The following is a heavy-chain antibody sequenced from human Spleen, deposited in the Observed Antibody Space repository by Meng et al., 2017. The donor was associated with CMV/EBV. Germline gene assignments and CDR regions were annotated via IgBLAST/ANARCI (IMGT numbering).Heavy chain of an antibody. Sequence: VSCRASGYTCTSQGIAWGRQAPGHGLDWMGWISPSIGSTNYGQKLEDRVTMATDRSTITAYVALRSLRYDYTAVYFCASGTGIFDYWGQGTLVTVSS. CDR2: ISPSIGST. D-gene: IGHD1-7*01. CDR1: GYTCTSQG. V-gene: IGHV1-18*01. CDR3: ASGTGIFDY. J-gene: IGHJ4*02.